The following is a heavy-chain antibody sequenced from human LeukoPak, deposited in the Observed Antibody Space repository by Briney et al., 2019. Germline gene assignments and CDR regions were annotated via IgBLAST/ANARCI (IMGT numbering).Heavy chain of an antibody. D-gene: IGHD3-10*01. J-gene: IGHJ6*02. CDR2: FDPEDGET. CDR3: ATDLRTMVLGMDV. V-gene: IGHV1-24*01. Sequence: GATVKVSCKVSGYTLTELSMHWVRQAPGKGLGWMGGFDPEDGETIYAQKFQGRVTMTEDTSTDTAYMELSSLRSEDTAVYYCATDLRTMVLGMDVWGQGTTVTVSS. CDR1: GYTLTELS.